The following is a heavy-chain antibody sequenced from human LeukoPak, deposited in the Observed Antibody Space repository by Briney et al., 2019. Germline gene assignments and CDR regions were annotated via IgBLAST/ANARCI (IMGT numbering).Heavy chain of an antibody. CDR1: GGTFSSYT. D-gene: IGHD2-2*01. Sequence: ASVKVSCKASGGTFSSYTISWVRQAPGQGLEWMGRIIPILGIANYAQKFQGRVTITADESTSTAYMELSSLRSEDTAVYYCASSLGYCSSTSCLDYGYWGQGTLVTVSS. V-gene: IGHV1-69*02. CDR2: IIPILGIA. J-gene: IGHJ4*02. CDR3: ASSLGYCSSTSCLDYGY.